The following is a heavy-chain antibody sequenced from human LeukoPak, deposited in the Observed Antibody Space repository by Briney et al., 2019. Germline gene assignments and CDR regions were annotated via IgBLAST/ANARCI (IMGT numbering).Heavy chain of an antibody. J-gene: IGHJ4*02. CDR2: MNPNSGNT. D-gene: IGHD2-21*01. V-gene: IGHV1-8*01. CDR3: TRGSIGRRDH. CDR1: GYTFSSCD. Sequence: ASVKVTLSASGYTFSSCDINRVRQATGQGLEWMGWMNPNSGNTGYGQSFQGRITMTRDISIGTAYMELSNLTSEDTAIYYCTRGSIGRRDHWGRGTLVTVSA.